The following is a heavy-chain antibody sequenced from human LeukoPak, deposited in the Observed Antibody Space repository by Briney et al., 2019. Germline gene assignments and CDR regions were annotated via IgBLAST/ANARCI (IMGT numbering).Heavy chain of an antibody. CDR3: AKSQQLVFGDAFDI. CDR2: ISYDGSNK. V-gene: IGHV3-30*18. Sequence: GALRLSCAASGFTFSSYGMHWVRPAPGKGLEWVAVISYDGSNKYYADSVKGRFTISRDNSKNTLYLQMNSLRAEDTAVYYCAKSQQLVFGDAFDIWGQGTMVTVSS. CDR1: GFTFSSYG. D-gene: IGHD6-13*01. J-gene: IGHJ3*02.